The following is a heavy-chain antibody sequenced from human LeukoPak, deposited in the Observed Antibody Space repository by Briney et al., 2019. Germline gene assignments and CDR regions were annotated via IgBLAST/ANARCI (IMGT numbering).Heavy chain of an antibody. CDR3: ARAAVAGKRGIYYYYMDV. J-gene: IGHJ6*03. Sequence: GGSLRLSCAASGFTFSSYWMSWVRQAPGKGLEWVANIKQDGSEKYYVDSVKGRFTISRDNAKNSLYLQMNSLRAEDTAVYYCARAAVAGKRGIYYYYMDVWGKGTTVTVSS. D-gene: IGHD6-19*01. CDR2: IKQDGSEK. V-gene: IGHV3-7*01. CDR1: GFTFSSYW.